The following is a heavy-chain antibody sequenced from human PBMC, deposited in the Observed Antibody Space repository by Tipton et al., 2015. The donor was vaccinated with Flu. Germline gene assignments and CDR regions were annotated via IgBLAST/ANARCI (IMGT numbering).Heavy chain of an antibody. CDR3: ATGRMVIIDAFDI. V-gene: IGHV4-4*07. J-gene: IGHJ3*02. Sequence: TLSLTCTVSGGSLSSFYWTWIRQPAGKGLEWIGRIYTTGSTNYNPSLKTRVTLSVDRTENQFSLKLSSVTAADTAVYYCATGRMVIIDAFDIWGQWTMVTVSS. D-gene: IGHD3-22*01. CDR2: IYTTGST. CDR1: GGSLSSFY.